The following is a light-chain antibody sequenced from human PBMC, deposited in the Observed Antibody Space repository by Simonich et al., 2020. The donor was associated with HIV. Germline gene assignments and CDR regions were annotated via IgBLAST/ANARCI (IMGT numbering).Light chain of an antibody. V-gene: IGKV1-39*01. CDR3: QQSYSNPRT. CDR1: QSISSS. CDR2: AAS. J-gene: IGKJ2*01. Sequence: DIQMTQSPSSLSASVGDRVTITCRASQSISSSLNWYQQKPGKAPKLLIYAASSLQSGVPSRFSGSGSGTDFTLTISSLQPEDFATYYCQQSYSNPRTFGQGTKLEIK.